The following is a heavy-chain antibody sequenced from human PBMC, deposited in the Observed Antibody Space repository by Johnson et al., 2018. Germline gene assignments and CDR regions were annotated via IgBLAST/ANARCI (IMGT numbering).Heavy chain of an antibody. J-gene: IGHJ3*02. CDR2: IYYSGST. D-gene: IGHD6-13*01. Sequence: QVQLQESGPGLVKPSETLSLTCTVSGGSISSYYWSWIRQPPGKGMEWIGYIYYSGSTNSNPSLKSRVPISVDTSKNQFSLKLGSVTAWDPAVYYCARDSIAAAGPLGGDAFDIWGQGTMVTVSS. V-gene: IGHV4-59*01. CDR3: ARDSIAAAGPLGGDAFDI. CDR1: GGSISSYY.